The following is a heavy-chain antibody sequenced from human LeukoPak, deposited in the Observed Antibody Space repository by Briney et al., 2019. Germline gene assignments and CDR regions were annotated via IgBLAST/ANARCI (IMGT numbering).Heavy chain of an antibody. Sequence: ASVKVSCKASGYTFTSYGICWVRQAPGQGLEWMGWISAYNGNTNYAQKLQGRVTMTTDTSTSTAYMELRSLRSDDTAVYYCARDYRYSSRMPPDYWGQGTLVTVSS. CDR1: GYTFTSYG. V-gene: IGHV1-18*01. J-gene: IGHJ4*02. CDR2: ISAYNGNT. D-gene: IGHD6-13*01. CDR3: ARDYRYSSRMPPDY.